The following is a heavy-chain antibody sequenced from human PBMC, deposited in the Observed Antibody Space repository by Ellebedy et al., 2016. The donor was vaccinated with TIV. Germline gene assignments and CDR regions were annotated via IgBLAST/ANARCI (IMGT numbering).Heavy chain of an antibody. CDR3: GRGQTTFEY. CDR1: EFYFGDDW. J-gene: IGHJ4*02. V-gene: IGHV3-7*01. Sequence: GESLKISCAAFEFYFGDDWMSWVRQAPGKGLEWVATIHKDGSERYYVDSVKGRLAISRDNARSSLYLQMNSLSAEDTAVYYCGRGQTTFEYWGQGTLVTVSS. CDR2: IHKDGSER. D-gene: IGHD4-11*01.